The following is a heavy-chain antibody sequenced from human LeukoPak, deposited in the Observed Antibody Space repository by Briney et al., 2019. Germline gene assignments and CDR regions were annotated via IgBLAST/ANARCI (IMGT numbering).Heavy chain of an antibody. CDR1: GLIFSGSA. CDR3: ARSSGVY. CDR2: IKQDGSEK. V-gene: IGHV3-7*01. D-gene: IGHD3-10*01. Sequence: GGSLKLSCAASGLIFSGSAMHWVRQAPGQGLEWVANIKQDGSEKYYVDSVKGRFTISRDNAENSLYLQMNTLRVEDTAVYYCARSSGVYWGQGTLVTVSS. J-gene: IGHJ4*02.